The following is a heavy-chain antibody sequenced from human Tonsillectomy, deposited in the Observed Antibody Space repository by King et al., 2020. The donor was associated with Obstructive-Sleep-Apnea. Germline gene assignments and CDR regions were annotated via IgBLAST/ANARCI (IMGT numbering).Heavy chain of an antibody. D-gene: IGHD2-15*01. CDR1: GGSISSYY. CDR2: IYYSGST. Sequence: QLQESGPGLVKPSETLSLTCTVSGGSISSYYWSWIRQPPGKGLEWIGYIYYSGSTNYNPSLKSRDTISVDTSKNQFSLKLSSVTAANTAVYYCARTALIVVVVAAMGFDPWGQGTLVTVSS. CDR3: ARTALIVVVVAAMGFDP. J-gene: IGHJ5*02. V-gene: IGHV4-59*08.